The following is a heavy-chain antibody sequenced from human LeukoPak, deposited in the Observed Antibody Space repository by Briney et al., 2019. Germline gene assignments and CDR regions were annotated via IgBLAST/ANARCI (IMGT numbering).Heavy chain of an antibody. V-gene: IGHV3-23*01. CDR1: GFTFNTYG. D-gene: IGHD1-26*01. J-gene: IGHJ4*02. CDR3: AKDRVGALLYFDS. CDR2: LSGSGDRT. Sequence: GGSLRLSCAASGFTFNTYGMSWVRQAPGKGLEWLSALSGSGDRTYYADSVKGRFTISRDNSKNTLYLQMNSLKAEDTAVYSCAKDRVGALLYFDSWGQGILVTVSS.